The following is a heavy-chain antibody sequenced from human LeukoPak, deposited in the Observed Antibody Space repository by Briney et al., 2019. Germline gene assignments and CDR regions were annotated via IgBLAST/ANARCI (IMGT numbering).Heavy chain of an antibody. J-gene: IGHJ6*02. CDR1: GGTFSSYA. CDR2: IIPILGIA. D-gene: IGHD3-3*02. V-gene: IGHV1-69*04. Sequence: SVKVSCKASGGTFSSYAISWVRQAPGQGLEWMGRIIPILGIANYAQKFQGRVTITADKSTSTAYMELSSLRSEDTAVYYCARVISRNGMDVWGQGTTVTVSS. CDR3: ARVISRNGMDV.